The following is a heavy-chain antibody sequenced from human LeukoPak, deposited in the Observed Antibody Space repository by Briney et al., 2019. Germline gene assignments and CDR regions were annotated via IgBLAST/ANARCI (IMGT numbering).Heavy chain of an antibody. V-gene: IGHV3-21*01. CDR3: FQSGGMDI. J-gene: IGHJ6*02. CDR2: ISSSSSYI. CDR1: GFTFSSYS. Sequence: KSGGSLRLSCAASGFTFSSYSMNWVRQAPGKGLEWVSSISSSSSYIYYADSVKGRFTISRDNAKNTLYLQMNSLRAEDTAVYFCFQSGGMDIWGQGTTVTVSS.